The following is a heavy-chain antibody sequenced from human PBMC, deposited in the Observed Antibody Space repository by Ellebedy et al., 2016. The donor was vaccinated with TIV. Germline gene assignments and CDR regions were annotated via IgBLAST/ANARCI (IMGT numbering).Heavy chain of an antibody. V-gene: IGHV3-30-3*01. Sequence: GESLKISCAASGFTFSSYAMHWVRQAPGKGLEWVAVISYDRSNKYYVDSVKGRFTISRDNSKNTLYLQMNSLRAEDTAVYYCARDLLEMGGYSYQSPDYWGQGTLVTVSS. CDR3: ARDLLEMGGYSYQSPDY. D-gene: IGHD5-18*01. J-gene: IGHJ4*02. CDR1: GFTFSSYA. CDR2: ISYDRSNK.